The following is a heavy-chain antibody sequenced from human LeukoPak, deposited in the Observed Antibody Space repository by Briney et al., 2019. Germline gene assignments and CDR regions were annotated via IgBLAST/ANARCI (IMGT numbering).Heavy chain of an antibody. J-gene: IGHJ4*02. CDR3: ARDHVTVSGLPERFDY. CDR1: GYTFTSYG. CDR2: ISAYNGNT. V-gene: IGHV1-18*01. Sequence: ASVKVSCKASGYTFTSYGISWVRQAPGQGLEWMGWISAYNGNTNYAQKLQGRVTMTTDTSTSTAYMELSRLRSDDTAVYYCARDHVTVSGLPERFDYWGQGTLVTVSS. D-gene: IGHD1-14*01.